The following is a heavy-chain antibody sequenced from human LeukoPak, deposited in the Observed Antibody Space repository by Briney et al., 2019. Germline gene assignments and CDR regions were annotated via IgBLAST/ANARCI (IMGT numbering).Heavy chain of an antibody. D-gene: IGHD6-6*01. Sequence: ASVKVSCKASEYTFTGYYMHWVRQAPGQGLEWMGRIDPDTGGTVYAQKFQGRVSMTRDTSVNTDYMDLSRLTSDGTAVYYCARDSRVSLDVWGKGTTVTVSS. J-gene: IGHJ6*04. CDR3: ARDSRVSLDV. CDR1: EYTFTGYY. CDR2: IDPDTGGT. V-gene: IGHV1-2*06.